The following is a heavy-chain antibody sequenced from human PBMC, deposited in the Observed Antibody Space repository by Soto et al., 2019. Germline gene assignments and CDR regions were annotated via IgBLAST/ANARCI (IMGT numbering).Heavy chain of an antibody. CDR1: GFTFSSYA. Sequence: GGSLRLSCAASGFTFSSYAMHWVRQAPGKGLEWVAVISYDGSNKYYADSVKGRFTISRDNSKNTLYLQMNSLRAEDTAVYYCARSPTVSYYYYGMDVWGPGTTVTVSS. J-gene: IGHJ6*02. V-gene: IGHV3-30-3*01. CDR2: ISYDGSNK. CDR3: ARSPTVSYYYYGMDV. D-gene: IGHD4-17*01.